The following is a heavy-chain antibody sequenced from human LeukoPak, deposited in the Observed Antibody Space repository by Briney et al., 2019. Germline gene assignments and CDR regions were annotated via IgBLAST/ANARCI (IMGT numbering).Heavy chain of an antibody. D-gene: IGHD3-10*01. CDR2: IKRDGTT. CDR1: GFTVGTYY. J-gene: IGHJ4*02. V-gene: IGHV3-74*01. CDR3: VRSPDGSSYGDN. Sequence: QPGGSLRLSCAASGFTVGTYYMHWVRQAPGKGLLWVSRIKRDGTTSYADSVMGRFTISRDDAKNTLSLHMNGLRAEDTGVYYCVRSPDGSSYGDNWGQGALVTVSS.